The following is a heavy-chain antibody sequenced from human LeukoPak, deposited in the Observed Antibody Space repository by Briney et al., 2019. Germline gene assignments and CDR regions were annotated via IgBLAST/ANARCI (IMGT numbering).Heavy chain of an antibody. CDR3: ASRNYDSHPTSMDV. CDR1: GFTFSSYW. Sequence: GGSLRLSCAASGFTFSSYWMSWVRQAPGKGLEWVANIKQDESEKYYVDSVKGRFTISRDNAKNSLYLQMNSLRAEDTAVYYCASRNYDSHPTSMDVWGQGTTVTVSS. D-gene: IGHD3-22*01. CDR2: IKQDESEK. V-gene: IGHV3-7*01. J-gene: IGHJ6*02.